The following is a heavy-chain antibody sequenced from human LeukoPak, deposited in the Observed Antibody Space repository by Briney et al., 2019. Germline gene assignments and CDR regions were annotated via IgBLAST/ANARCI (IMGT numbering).Heavy chain of an antibody. Sequence: GGSLRLSCTASGFTFSGSAMHWVRQASGKGLEWVGRIRTKANNYATVYAASVKGRFTISRDDSKNTAYLQMNSLKTEDTAVYYCSSGLSVRRSNNTPVDYWGQGTLVTVSS. V-gene: IGHV3-73*01. CDR1: GFTFSGSA. D-gene: IGHD1-1*01. CDR2: IRTKANNYAT. J-gene: IGHJ4*02. CDR3: SSGLSVRRSNNTPVDY.